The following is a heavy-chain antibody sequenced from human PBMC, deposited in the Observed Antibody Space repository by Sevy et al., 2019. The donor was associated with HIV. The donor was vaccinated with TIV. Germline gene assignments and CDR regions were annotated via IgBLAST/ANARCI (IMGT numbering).Heavy chain of an antibody. V-gene: IGHV1-2*02. CDR1: GYTFTGYY. CDR3: ARGSIMITFGRVIVRDKIPYYYYGMDV. CDR2: INPNSGGT. J-gene: IGHJ6*02. Sequence: ASVKVSCKASGYTFTGYYMHWVRQAPGQGLEWMGWINPNSGGTNYAQKFQGRVTMTRDTSISTAYMELSRLRSDDTAVYYCARGSIMITFGRVIVRDKIPYYYYGMDVWGQGTTVTVSS. D-gene: IGHD3-16*02.